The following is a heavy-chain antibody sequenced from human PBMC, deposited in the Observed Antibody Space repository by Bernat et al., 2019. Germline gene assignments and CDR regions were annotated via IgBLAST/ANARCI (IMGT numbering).Heavy chain of an antibody. V-gene: IGHV3-53*01. J-gene: IGHJ4*02. Sequence: EVQLVESGGGVIQPGGSLRLSCAASGFTVSSNYMSWVRQAPGQGLEWVSNLYSGGTTFYAESVTGRFTISRDNSKHTLYLQMNSLRAEDTAVYYCARTGYSSSWFWGQGTLVTVSS. CDR2: LYSGGTT. CDR1: GFTVSSNY. D-gene: IGHD6-13*01. CDR3: ARTGYSSSWF.